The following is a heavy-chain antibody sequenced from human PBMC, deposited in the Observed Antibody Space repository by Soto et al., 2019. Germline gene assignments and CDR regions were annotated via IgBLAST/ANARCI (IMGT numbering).Heavy chain of an antibody. D-gene: IGHD1-1*01. CDR3: ASKPNKWNIWMVY. CDR1: GGSISSYY. Sequence: SETLSLTCTVSGGSISSYYWSWIRQPPGKGLEWIGEFYESGSIHYNPSVKSRVTISVAMSSQQFSLNLRSVTAADTAVYYCASKPNKWNIWMVYWGPGILVTVS. CDR2: FYESGSI. J-gene: IGHJ4*02. V-gene: IGHV4-59*12.